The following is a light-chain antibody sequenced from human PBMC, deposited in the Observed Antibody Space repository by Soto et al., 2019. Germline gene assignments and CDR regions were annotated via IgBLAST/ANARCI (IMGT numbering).Light chain of an antibody. CDR3: QQRYNWLT. V-gene: IGKV3-11*01. Sequence: EIVLTQSPATLSLSPGEGATLSCRASQSVSSYLAWYQQKPGQAPRLLIYDACNRATGIPARFSGSGSGTDFTLTISSLEPEDSAVYYCQQRYNWLTFGGGTKVDIK. CDR1: QSVSSY. CDR2: DAC. J-gene: IGKJ4*01.